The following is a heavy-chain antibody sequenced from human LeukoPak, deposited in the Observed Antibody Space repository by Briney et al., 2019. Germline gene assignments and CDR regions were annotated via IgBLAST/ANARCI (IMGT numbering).Heavy chain of an antibody. CDR1: GFTVSSNY. J-gene: IGHJ3*02. D-gene: IGHD3-10*01. V-gene: IGHV3-53*01. CDR3: ARDRPTYYGSGDAFDI. CDR2: IYSGGST. Sequence: PGGSLRLSCAASGFTVSSNYMSWVRQAPGKGLEWVSVIYSGGSTYYADSVKGRFTISRDNSKNTLYLQMNSLRAEDTAVYYCARDRPTYYGSGDAFDIWGQGTMVTVSS.